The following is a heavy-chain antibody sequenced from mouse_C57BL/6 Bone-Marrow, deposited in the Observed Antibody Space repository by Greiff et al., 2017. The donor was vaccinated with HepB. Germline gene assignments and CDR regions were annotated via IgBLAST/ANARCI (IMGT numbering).Heavy chain of an antibody. D-gene: IGHD1-1*01. J-gene: IGHJ1*03. V-gene: IGHV1-80*01. Sequence: VQLVESGAELVKPGASVKISCKASGYAFSSYWMNWVKQRPGKGLEWIGQIYPGDGDTNYNGKFKGKATLTADTSSSTAYMQLSSLTSEDSAVYFCAREGYYGSSYGYFDVWGTGTTVTVSS. CDR1: GYAFSSYW. CDR3: AREGYYGSSYGYFDV. CDR2: IYPGDGDT.